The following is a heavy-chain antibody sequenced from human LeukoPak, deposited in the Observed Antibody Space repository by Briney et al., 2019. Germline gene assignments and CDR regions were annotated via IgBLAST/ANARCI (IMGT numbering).Heavy chain of an antibody. V-gene: IGHV3-7*01. CDR3: ARAPSYCSGGSCRS. Sequence: GGSLRLSCAASGFSFSSYWMIWVRQAPGKGLEWVANIKQDGSEKYYVDSVKGRFTISRDNAKNSLYLQMNSLRAEDTAVYYCARAPSYCSGGSCRSWGQGTLVTVSS. D-gene: IGHD2-15*01. J-gene: IGHJ4*02. CDR2: IKQDGSEK. CDR1: GFSFSSYW.